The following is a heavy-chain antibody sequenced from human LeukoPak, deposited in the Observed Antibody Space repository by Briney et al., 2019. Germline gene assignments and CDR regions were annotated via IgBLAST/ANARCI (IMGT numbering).Heavy chain of an antibody. D-gene: IGHD6-25*01. J-gene: IGHJ4*02. CDR3: ATGGGYRFAY. CDR2: INTNTAKS. CDR1: GYSVTNYA. V-gene: IGHV7-4-1*02. Sequence: ASVKVSCKASGYSVTNYAILWVGQAPGQGLDWMGWINTNTAKSTYAPGFTGRYVFSLASSVNTAYLQISSLKAEDTALYSCATGGGYRFAYWGQGTLVTVSS.